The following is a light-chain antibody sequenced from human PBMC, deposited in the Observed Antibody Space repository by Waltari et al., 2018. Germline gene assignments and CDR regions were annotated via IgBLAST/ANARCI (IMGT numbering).Light chain of an antibody. CDR1: QRVSRF. Sequence: EIVLTQSPGTLSLSPGERGTLACRASQRVSRFLAWYQQKPGQAPRLLFYGASTRATGIPDRFSGSESGTDFSLTISRLEPEDFAVYYCQKYDRLPATFGQGTKVEIK. V-gene: IGKV3-20*01. CDR2: GAS. CDR3: QKYDRLPAT. J-gene: IGKJ1*01.